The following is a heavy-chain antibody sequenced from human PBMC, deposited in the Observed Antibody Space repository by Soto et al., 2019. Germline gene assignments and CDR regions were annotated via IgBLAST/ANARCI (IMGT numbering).Heavy chain of an antibody. CDR1: AYPLTAYG. CDR3: ARDYASRKSQEFDY. CDR2: ISTYSSNT. V-gene: IGHV1-18*04. Sequence: XPVNLSCKTSAYPLTAYGIICVRRTHGQGLEWMGWISTYSSNTNSAQNLQGRVTMTIDTSTSTAYMELRSLRSDDTAIHYCARDYASRKSQEFDYWGQRTQVTGSS. J-gene: IGHJ4*02. D-gene: IGHD3-10*01.